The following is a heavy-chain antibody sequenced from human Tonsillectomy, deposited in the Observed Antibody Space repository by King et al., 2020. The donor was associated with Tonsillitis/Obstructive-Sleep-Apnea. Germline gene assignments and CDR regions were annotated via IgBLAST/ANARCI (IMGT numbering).Heavy chain of an antibody. V-gene: IGHV3-33*01. CDR3: ARSGSSWVFDY. J-gene: IGHJ4*02. CDR2: IWYDGSYK. D-gene: IGHD6-13*01. CDR1: GFTFSSYG. Sequence: VQLVESGGGVVQPGRSLRLSCAASGFTFSSYGMHWVRQAPGKGLEWVAVIWYDGSYKYYADSVKGRFTISRDNSKNTLYLQMNSLRAEDTAVYYCARSGSSWVFDYWGQGTLVTVSS.